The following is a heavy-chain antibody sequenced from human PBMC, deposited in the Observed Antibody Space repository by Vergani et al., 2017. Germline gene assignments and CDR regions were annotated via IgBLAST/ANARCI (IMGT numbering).Heavy chain of an antibody. CDR2: IYYSGST. D-gene: IGHD3-10*01. CDR1: GGSISSGDYY. J-gene: IGHJ4*02. Sequence: QVQLQESGPGLVKPSQTLSLTCTVSGGSISSGDYYWSWLRQPPGKGLEWIGYIYYSGSTYYNLSLKSRFTISVDTSKNQFSLKLSSVTAADTAVYYCARDGTVRGDGPLADYWGQGTLVTVSS. CDR3: ARDGTVRGDGPLADY. V-gene: IGHV4-30-4*01.